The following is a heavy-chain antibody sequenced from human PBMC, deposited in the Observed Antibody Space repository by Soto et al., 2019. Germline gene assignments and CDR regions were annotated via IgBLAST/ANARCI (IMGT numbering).Heavy chain of an antibody. Sequence: SXTLSLTCIVSGGSITRGGYYWSWIRQHPGKGLEWIGYIYNSGTTYYNPSLKSRVTISVDTSKNQFSLKLTSVTAADTAVYYCARDPDPWGQGTLVTVSS. J-gene: IGHJ5*02. CDR2: IYNSGTT. CDR1: GGSITRGGYY. CDR3: ARDPDP. V-gene: IGHV4-31*03.